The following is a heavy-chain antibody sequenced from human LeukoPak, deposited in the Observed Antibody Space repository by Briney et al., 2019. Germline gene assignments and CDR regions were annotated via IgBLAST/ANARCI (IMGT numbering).Heavy chain of an antibody. Sequence: GGSLRLSCAASGFTFSSFAMSWVRQAPGKGLEWVSVISGSGGSTDYADSVKGRFTISRDNSKNMLYLQMNSLRAEDTAVYYCAKDYDYVWGSYRYIGAFDIWGQGTMVTVSS. CDR3: AKDYDYVWGSYRYIGAFDI. D-gene: IGHD3-16*02. J-gene: IGHJ3*02. CDR1: GFTFSSFA. CDR2: ISGSGGST. V-gene: IGHV3-23*01.